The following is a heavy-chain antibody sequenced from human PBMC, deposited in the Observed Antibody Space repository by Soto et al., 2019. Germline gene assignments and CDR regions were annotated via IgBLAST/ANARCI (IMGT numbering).Heavy chain of an antibody. CDR1: GYSFSNYW. V-gene: IGHV5-51*01. D-gene: IGHD2-15*01. Sequence: EVQLVQSGAEVKKPGESLEISCRTSGYSFSNYWIGWVRQMPGKGLEWMGIVYPGDSDTRYSPSFQGQVTISADKSISTAYLQGSSLKASETAMYYCARQVLLAPHYGLDVWGLGTTVTVSS. CDR2: VYPGDSDT. J-gene: IGHJ6*02. CDR3: ARQVLLAPHYGLDV.